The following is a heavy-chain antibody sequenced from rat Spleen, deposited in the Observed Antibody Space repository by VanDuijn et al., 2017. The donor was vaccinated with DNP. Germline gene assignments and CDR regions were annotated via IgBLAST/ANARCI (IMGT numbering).Heavy chain of an antibody. CDR1: GYSITSNY. CDR3: ARGLNYGGYNYYWYFDF. V-gene: IGHV3-1*01. Sequence: EVRLQESGPGLVKPSQSLSLTCSVTGYSITSNYWTWIRKFPGNKMEWIGHISYSGITSYNPSLKSRISITRDTSKNQFFLQLNSVTTEDTATYYCARGLNYGGYNYYWYFDFWGPGTMVTVSS. J-gene: IGHJ1*01. D-gene: IGHD1-11*01. CDR2: ISYSGIT.